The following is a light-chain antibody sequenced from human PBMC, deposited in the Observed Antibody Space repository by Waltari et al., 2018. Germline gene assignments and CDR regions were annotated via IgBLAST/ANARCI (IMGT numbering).Light chain of an antibody. Sequence: DIQMTQSPSSLSASVGDRDTITCRASQSISSYLNLYQQKPGKAPKLLIYAASSLQSGVPSRFSVSGSGADFTLTISSLQPEKFATYYCQQSYSTPRTFGQGTKVEIK. CDR1: QSISSY. CDR3: QQSYSTPRT. J-gene: IGKJ1*01. CDR2: AAS. V-gene: IGKV1-39*01.